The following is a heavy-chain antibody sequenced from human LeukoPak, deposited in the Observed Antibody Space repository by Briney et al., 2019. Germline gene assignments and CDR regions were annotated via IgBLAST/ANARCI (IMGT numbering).Heavy chain of an antibody. CDR2: ISSSGSTI. V-gene: IGHV3-48*03. D-gene: IGHD6-19*01. Sequence: GGSLRLSCAASRFTFSSYEMTWVRQAPGKGLEWVSYISSSGSTIYYADSVKGRFTISRDNAKNSLYLQMNSLRAEDTAVYYCARDVIYSSGWYEGILYFDYWGQGTLVTVSS. J-gene: IGHJ4*02. CDR3: ARDVIYSSGWYEGILYFDY. CDR1: RFTFSSYE.